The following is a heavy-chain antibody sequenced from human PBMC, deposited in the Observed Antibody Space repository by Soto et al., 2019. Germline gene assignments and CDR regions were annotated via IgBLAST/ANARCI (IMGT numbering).Heavy chain of an antibody. CDR2: IIPILGIA. V-gene: IGHV1-69*02. CDR1: GGTFSSYT. J-gene: IGHJ1*01. CDR3: GRALGSSWDFQH. D-gene: IGHD6-13*01. Sequence: QVQLVQSGAEVKKPGSSVKVSCKASGGTFSSYTISWVRQAPGQGLEWMGRIIPILGIANYAQKFQGRVTITADKSTSTAYMELSSLRSEDTAVYYCGRALGSSWDFQHWGQGTLVTVSS.